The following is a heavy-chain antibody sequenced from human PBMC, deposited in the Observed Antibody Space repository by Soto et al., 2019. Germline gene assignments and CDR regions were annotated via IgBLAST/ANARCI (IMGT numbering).Heavy chain of an antibody. J-gene: IGHJ4*02. CDR3: AKLGTMGVFDN. D-gene: IGHD1-26*01. Sequence: EVQLLESGGGLVSPGGSLRLSCAASGFTFSSYAMSWVRRAPGKGLEWLAGITFRGDYTYYADSVKGRFSLSRDNSRNRLDLQMNNLKVEDTALYYCAKLGTMGVFDNWGQGTLLIVSS. CDR1: GFTFSSYA. CDR2: ITFRGDYT. V-gene: IGHV3-23*01.